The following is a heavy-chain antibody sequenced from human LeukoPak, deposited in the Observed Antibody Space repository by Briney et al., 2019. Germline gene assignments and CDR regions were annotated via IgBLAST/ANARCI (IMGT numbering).Heavy chain of an antibody. CDR1: GGTFSSYA. J-gene: IGHJ5*02. CDR3: ARGSSSGWYRWFDP. Sequence: ASVKVSCKASGGTFSSYAISWVRQAPGQGLERMGRIIPILGIANYAQKFQGRVTITADKSTSTAYMELSSLRSEDTAVYYCARGSSSGWYRWFDPWGQGTLVTVSS. D-gene: IGHD6-19*01. CDR2: IIPILGIA. V-gene: IGHV1-69*04.